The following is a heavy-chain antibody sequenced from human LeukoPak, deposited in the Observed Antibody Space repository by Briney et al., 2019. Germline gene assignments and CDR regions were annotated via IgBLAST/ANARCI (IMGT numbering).Heavy chain of an antibody. J-gene: IGHJ4*02. V-gene: IGHV4-39*01. CDR3: ARRGVAAAGEDADFDY. Sequence: SETLSLTCTVSGGSISSSSYYWGWIRQPPGKGLEWIGSIYYSGSTYYNPSLKSRVTISVDTSKIQFSLKLSSVTAADTAVYYCARRGVAAAGEDADFDYWGQGTLVTVSS. D-gene: IGHD6-13*01. CDR1: GGSISSSSYY. CDR2: IYYSGST.